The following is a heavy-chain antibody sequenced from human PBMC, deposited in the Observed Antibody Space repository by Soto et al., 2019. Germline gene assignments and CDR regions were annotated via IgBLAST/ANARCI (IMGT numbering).Heavy chain of an antibody. CDR1: GFTVSGNY. J-gene: IGHJ4*02. D-gene: IGHD6-25*01. V-gene: IGHV3-53*02. Sequence: EVQLVETGGGLIQPGGSLRLSCAASGFTVSGNYMSWVRQAPGKGLEWVSVIYNGGGTYYADSVKGRFTISRDNSKNTLYLQMNCLRAGVTAVYYFASTRCSAYDYWGQGTLVTVSS. CDR3: ASTRCSAYDY. CDR2: IYNGGGT.